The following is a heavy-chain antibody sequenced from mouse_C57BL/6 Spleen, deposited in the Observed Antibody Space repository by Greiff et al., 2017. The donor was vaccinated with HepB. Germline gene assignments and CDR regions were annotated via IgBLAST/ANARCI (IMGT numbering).Heavy chain of an antibody. CDR3: ARSIAVVSTRYAIDY. J-gene: IGHJ4*01. V-gene: IGHV1-72*01. D-gene: IGHD1-1*01. Sequence: VQLQQPGAELVKPGASVKLSCKASGYTFTSYWMHWVKQRPGRGLEWIGRIDPSNGGTKYNQKFKSKATLTVDKPSSTAYMQLSSLTSEDSAVYYCARSIAVVSTRYAIDYWGQGTSVTVSA. CDR2: IDPSNGGT. CDR1: GYTFTSYW.